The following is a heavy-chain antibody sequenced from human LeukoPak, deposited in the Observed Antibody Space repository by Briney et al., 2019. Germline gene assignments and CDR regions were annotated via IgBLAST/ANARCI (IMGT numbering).Heavy chain of an antibody. Sequence: GGSLRLSCAASGFTFKTYAMNWVRRVPGKGPEWVSSMSGSGSSTDYADSVKGRFTISRDNSKNTLYLQMNSLRAEDTALYYCAKDAQGLVRGGIYFDFWGQGSLVTVSS. CDR2: MSGSGSST. J-gene: IGHJ4*02. D-gene: IGHD6-19*01. CDR3: AKDAQGLVRGGIYFDF. V-gene: IGHV3-23*01. CDR1: GFTFKTYA.